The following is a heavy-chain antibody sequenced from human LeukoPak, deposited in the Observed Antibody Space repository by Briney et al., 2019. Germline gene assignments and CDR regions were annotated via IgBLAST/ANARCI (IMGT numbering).Heavy chain of an antibody. CDR1: GGSISSGSYY. J-gene: IGHJ6*04. CDR3: ARDGDFDWLFLDV. V-gene: IGHV4-61*02. D-gene: IGHD3-9*01. Sequence: PSETLSLTCTVSGGSISSGSYYWSWIRQPAGRGLEWIGRIYTSGSTNYNPPLKSRVTISVDTSKNQFSLKLSSVTAADTAVYYCARDGDFDWLFLDVWGKGTTVTISS. CDR2: IYTSGST.